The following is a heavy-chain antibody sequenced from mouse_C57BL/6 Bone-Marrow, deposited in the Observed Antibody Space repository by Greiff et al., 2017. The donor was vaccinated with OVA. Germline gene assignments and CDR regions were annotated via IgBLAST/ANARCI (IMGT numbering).Heavy chain of an antibody. CDR3: ARGSNSYFDY. D-gene: IGHD2-5*01. CDR1: GYSITSGYD. V-gene: IGHV3-1*01. CDR2: ISYSGST. J-gene: IGHJ2*01. Sequence: ESGPGMVKPSQSLSLTCTVTGYSITSGYDWHWIRHFPGNKLEWMGYISYSGSTNYNPSLKSRISITHDTSKNHFFLKLNSVTTEDTATYYCARGSNSYFDYWGQGTTLTVSS.